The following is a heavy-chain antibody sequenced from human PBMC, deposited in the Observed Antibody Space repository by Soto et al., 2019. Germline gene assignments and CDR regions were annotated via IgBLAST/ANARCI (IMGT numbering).Heavy chain of an antibody. Sequence: HPGGSLTLTCVASGFTLGSYEVNWVRQDPAKGQEWVSYMSTSGTIIYYEDSVQGRFTITRNSATHSLFLQMNSLRAEDMAVYYCALRVWDNVLVASAFRCAFDVWGQGTTVTVSS. CDR3: ALRVWDNVLVASAFRCAFDV. D-gene: IGHD2-8*02. CDR2: MSTSGTII. CDR1: GFTLGSYE. V-gene: IGHV3-48*03. J-gene: IGHJ3*01.